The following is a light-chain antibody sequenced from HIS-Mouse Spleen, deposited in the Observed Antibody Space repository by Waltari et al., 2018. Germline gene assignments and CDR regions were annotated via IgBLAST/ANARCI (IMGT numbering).Light chain of an antibody. J-gene: IGKJ1*01. Sequence: DIQMTQSPSTLSASLGDRVPITCRASQSISSWLAWYQQKPGKAPKLLIYKASSLESGVPSRFSGSGSGTEFTLTISSLQPDDFATYYCQQYRTFGQGTKVEIK. CDR3: QQYRT. CDR2: KAS. CDR1: QSISSW. V-gene: IGKV1-5*03.